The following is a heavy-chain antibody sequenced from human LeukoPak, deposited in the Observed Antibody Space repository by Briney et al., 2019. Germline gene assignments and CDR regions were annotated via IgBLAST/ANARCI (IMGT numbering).Heavy chain of an antibody. J-gene: IGHJ4*02. CDR1: GGSFSGYY. Sequence: PSETLSLTCAVYGGSFSGYYWSWIRQPPGKGLEWIGEINHSGSTNYNPSLKSRVTISVDTSKNQFSLKLSSVTAADTAVYYCARGSPVRAYYWGRGTLVTVSS. CDR2: INHSGST. V-gene: IGHV4-34*01. CDR3: ARGSPVRAYY. D-gene: IGHD4-11*01.